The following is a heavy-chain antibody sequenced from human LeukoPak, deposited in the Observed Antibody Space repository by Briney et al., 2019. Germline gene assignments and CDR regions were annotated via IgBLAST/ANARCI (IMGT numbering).Heavy chain of an antibody. V-gene: IGHV3-7*01. CDR3: ARESGYDSTPLDY. CDR1: GFTFSSYW. CDR2: IKQDGSEK. D-gene: IGHD5-12*01. Sequence: PGGSLRLSCAASGFTFSSYWMSWGRQAPGKGLEWVADIKQDGSEKYYVDSVKGRFTISRDNAKNSLYLQMNSLRAEDTAVYYCARESGYDSTPLDYWGQGTLVTVSS. J-gene: IGHJ4*02.